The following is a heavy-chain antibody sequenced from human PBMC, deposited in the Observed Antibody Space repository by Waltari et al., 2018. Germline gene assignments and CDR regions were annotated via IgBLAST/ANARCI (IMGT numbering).Heavy chain of an antibody. D-gene: IGHD2-15*01. V-gene: IGHV4-39*07. CDR1: GGSISSTAYY. Sequence: QMQLQESGPGLMKPSETLSLTCTVSGGSISSTAYYWGWIRQPPGKGLEWIATINYNGGTQYNPSLKSRVTISVDTSKNQFSLKLSSVTAADTAVYYCARGGIVVVVAAPGYFQHWGQGTLVTVSS. CDR3: ARGGIVVVVAAPGYFQH. CDR2: INYNGGT. J-gene: IGHJ1*01.